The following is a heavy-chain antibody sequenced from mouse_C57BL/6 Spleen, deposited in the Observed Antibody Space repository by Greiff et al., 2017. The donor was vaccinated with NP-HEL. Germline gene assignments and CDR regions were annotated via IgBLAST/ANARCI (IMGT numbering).Heavy chain of an antibody. D-gene: IGHD2-4*01. Sequence: EVQGVESGGGLVQPGGSMKLSCAASGFTFSDAWMDWVRQSPEKGLEWVAEIRNKANNHATYYAESVKGRFTISRDDSKSSVYLQMNSLRAEDTGIYDCTRTPYDYDGGAWFAYWGQGTLVTVSA. CDR2: IRNKANNHAT. CDR3: TRTPYDYDGGAWFAY. J-gene: IGHJ3*01. CDR1: GFTFSDAW. V-gene: IGHV6-6*01.